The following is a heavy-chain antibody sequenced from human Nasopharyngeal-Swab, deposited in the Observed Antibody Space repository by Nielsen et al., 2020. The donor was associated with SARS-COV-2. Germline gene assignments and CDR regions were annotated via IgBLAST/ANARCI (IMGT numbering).Heavy chain of an antibody. D-gene: IGHD3-10*01. CDR1: GFTFSSYS. CDR2: ISSSSSYI. Sequence: GESLKISCAASGFTFSSYSMNWVRQAPGKGLEWVSSISSSSSYIYYADSVKGRFTISRDNAKNSLYLQMNSLRAEDTAVYYCARDHVLPDAFDIWGQGIMVTVSS. V-gene: IGHV3-21*01. CDR3: ARDHVLPDAFDI. J-gene: IGHJ3*02.